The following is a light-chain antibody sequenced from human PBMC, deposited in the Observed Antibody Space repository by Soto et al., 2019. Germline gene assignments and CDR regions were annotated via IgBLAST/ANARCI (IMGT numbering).Light chain of an antibody. J-gene: IGKJ1*01. CDR1: QSINNW. V-gene: IGKV1-5*01. CDR2: DAS. Sequence: RPRPPSPLTASVGDRVTITCRPSQSINNWLAWYQQKPGKAPKLLIYDASSLEGGVPSRFSGSGSGTEFTLTISSLQTDDFGTYYCEQYNSDSEEFGQGTKGNIK. CDR3: EQYNSDSEE.